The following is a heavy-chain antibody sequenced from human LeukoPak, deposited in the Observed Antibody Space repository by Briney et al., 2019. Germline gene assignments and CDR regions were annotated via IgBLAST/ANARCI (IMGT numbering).Heavy chain of an antibody. V-gene: IGHV4-59*01. D-gene: IGHD3-22*01. CDR1: GGSISSYY. CDR2: IYDSGST. CDR3: TSLTTADAFDI. Sequence: SETLSLTCTVSGGSISSYYWSWIRQPPGKGLEWIGYIYDSGSTNYNPSLKSRVTISVDTSKNQFSLKLSSVTAADTAVFYCTSLTTADAFDIWGQGTMVTVSS. J-gene: IGHJ3*02.